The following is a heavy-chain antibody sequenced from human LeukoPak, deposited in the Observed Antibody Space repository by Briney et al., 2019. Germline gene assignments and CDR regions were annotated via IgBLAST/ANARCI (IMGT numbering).Heavy chain of an antibody. J-gene: IGHJ4*02. CDR3: GRVSDSSNWYGVGY. V-gene: IGHV3-11*04. D-gene: IGHD6-13*01. CDR1: GFTFSDYY. CDR2: ISSSGSTI. Sequence: PGGSLRLSCAASGFTFSDYYMSWIRQAPGKGLEWVSYISSSGSTIYYADSVKGRFTISRDNAKNSLYLQMNSLRDEDTAVYYCGRVSDSSNWYGVGYWGQGTLVIVSS.